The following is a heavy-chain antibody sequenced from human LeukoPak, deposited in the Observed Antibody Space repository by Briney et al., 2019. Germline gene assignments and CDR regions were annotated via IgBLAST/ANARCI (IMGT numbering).Heavy chain of an antibody. D-gene: IGHD3-22*01. CDR1: GFTFSSYA. CDR2: ISGSGGST. J-gene: IGHJ4*02. V-gene: IGHV3-23*01. CDR3: AKDPLYYYDSSGIAEC. Sequence: PGGSLRLSCAASGFTFSSYAMSWVRQAPGKGLEWVSAISGSGGSTYYADSVKGRFTISRDNSKNTLYLQMNSLRAEDTAVYYCAKDPLYYYDSSGIAECWGQGTLVTVSS.